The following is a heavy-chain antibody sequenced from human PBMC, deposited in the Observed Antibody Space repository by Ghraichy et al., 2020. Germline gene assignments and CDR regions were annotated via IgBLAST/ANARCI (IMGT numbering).Heavy chain of an antibody. V-gene: IGHV1-2*02. D-gene: IGHD5-24*01. J-gene: IGHJ6*02. CDR3: ARDLPWLYDGMDV. Sequence: ASVKVSCKASGYTFTGYYMHWVRQAPGQWLEWMGWINPNSGGTNYAQKFQGRVTMTRDTSISTAYMELSRLRSDDTAVYYCARDLPWLYDGMDVWGQGTTVTVSS. CDR2: INPNSGGT. CDR1: GYTFTGYY.